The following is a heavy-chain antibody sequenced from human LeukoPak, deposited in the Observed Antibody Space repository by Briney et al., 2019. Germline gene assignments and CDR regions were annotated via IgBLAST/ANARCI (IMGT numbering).Heavy chain of an antibody. CDR2: IIPIFGTA. V-gene: IGHV1-69*13. J-gene: IGHJ4*02. Sequence: GASVKVSCKASGYTFTGYYMHWVRQAPGQGLEWMGGIIPIFGTANYAQKFQGRVTITADESTSTAYMELSSLRSEDTAVYYCARGYDFWSGAKSPLDYWGQGTLVTVSS. CDR1: GYTFTGYY. CDR3: ARGYDFWSGAKSPLDY. D-gene: IGHD3-3*01.